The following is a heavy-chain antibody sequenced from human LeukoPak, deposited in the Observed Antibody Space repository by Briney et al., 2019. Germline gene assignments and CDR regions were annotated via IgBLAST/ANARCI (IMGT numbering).Heavy chain of an antibody. CDR3: SMRTGTAGTFDY. CDR1: GFTFSSYG. D-gene: IGHD6-19*01. V-gene: IGHV3-30*03. Sequence: PGRSLRLSCAASGFTFSSYGLHWVRQAPGKGLEWVAVITYGGSNKYYADSVEGRFTISRDNSKNTLYLQMNSLGGEDTSVYFWSMRTGTAGTFDYWGQGTLVIVSS. J-gene: IGHJ4*02. CDR2: ITYGGSNK.